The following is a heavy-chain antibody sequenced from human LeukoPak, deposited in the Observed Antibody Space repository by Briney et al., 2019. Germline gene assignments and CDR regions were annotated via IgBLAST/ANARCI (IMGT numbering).Heavy chain of an antibody. CDR3: AREERWLQFTY. D-gene: IGHD5-24*01. CDR2: IYTSGST. V-gene: IGHV4-61*02. Sequence: PSQTLSLTCTVSSGSISSGSYYWSWIRQPVGKGLEWIGRIYTSGSTNYNPSLKSRVTISVDTSKNQFSLKLSSVTAADTAVYYCAREERWLQFTYWGQGTLVTVSS. CDR1: SGSISSGSYY. J-gene: IGHJ4*02.